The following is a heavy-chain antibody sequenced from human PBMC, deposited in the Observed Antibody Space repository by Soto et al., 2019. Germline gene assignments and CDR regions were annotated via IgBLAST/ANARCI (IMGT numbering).Heavy chain of an antibody. Sequence: GASVKVSCKTSGYTFNTYGISWVRQAPGQGLEWMGGIIPIFGTANYAQKFQGRVTITADESTSTAYMELSSLRSEDTAVYYCARVPDCSGGSCHAYFDYWGQGTLVTVSS. J-gene: IGHJ4*02. D-gene: IGHD2-15*01. CDR3: ARVPDCSGGSCHAYFDY. CDR2: IIPIFGTA. CDR1: GYTFNTYG. V-gene: IGHV1-69*13.